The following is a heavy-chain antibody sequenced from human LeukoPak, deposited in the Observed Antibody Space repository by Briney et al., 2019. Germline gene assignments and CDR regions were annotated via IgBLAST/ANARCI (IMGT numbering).Heavy chain of an antibody. V-gene: IGHV3-72*01. J-gene: IGHJ6*03. CDR3: GVGASIANYYSYMDV. D-gene: IGHD1-26*01. Sequence: AGSLRLSCAASGFTSSDHYMDWVRQAPGKGLEWIGRSRNKANSYSTEYAASVKGRFTISRDESENSLYLQMNGLKTEDTAVYYCGVGASIANYYSYMDVWGKGTTVTVSS. CDR2: SRNKANSYST. CDR1: GFTSSDHY.